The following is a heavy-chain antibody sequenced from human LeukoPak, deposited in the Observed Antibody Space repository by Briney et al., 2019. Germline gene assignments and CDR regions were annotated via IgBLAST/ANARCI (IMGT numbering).Heavy chain of an antibody. CDR2: IYTSGST. D-gene: IGHD6-19*01. CDR3: ARESSSSGGANDAFDI. V-gene: IGHV4-4*07. Sequence: SETLSLTCTVSGGSISSYYWSWIRQPAGKGLEWIGRIYTSGSTNYNPSLKSRVTMSVDTSKNQFSLKLSSVTAADTAVYYCARESSSSGGANDAFDIWGQGTMVTVSS. CDR1: GGSISSYY. J-gene: IGHJ3*02.